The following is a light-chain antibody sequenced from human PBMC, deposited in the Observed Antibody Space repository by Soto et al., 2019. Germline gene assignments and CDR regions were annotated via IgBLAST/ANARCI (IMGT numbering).Light chain of an antibody. V-gene: IGKV1-33*01. CDR1: QDISNY. J-gene: IGKJ5*01. CDR2: DAS. CDR3: QQYSHLIT. Sequence: DIQLTQSPSVLSASVGDRVTITCQASQDISNYLNWYQQKLGKAPKLLIYDASNLETGVPSRFSGSGSGTDFTFTISSLQPEDIATYYCQQYSHLITFGQGTRLEI.